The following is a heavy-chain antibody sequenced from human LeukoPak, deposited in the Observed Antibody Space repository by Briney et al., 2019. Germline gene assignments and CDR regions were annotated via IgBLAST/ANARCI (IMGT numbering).Heavy chain of an antibody. CDR2: ISDSGSTT. J-gene: IGHJ3*02. V-gene: IGHV3-11*01. Sequence: GGSLRLSCAASGFTFSDYLMSWIRQAPGKGLEWVSYISDSGSTTHYGDSVKGRFTISRDNAKNSLYLQMNSLRVEDTAVYYCARAYSSSWYPVPHDAFDIWGQGTMVTVSS. CDR3: ARAYSSSWYPVPHDAFDI. D-gene: IGHD6-13*01. CDR1: GFTFSDYL.